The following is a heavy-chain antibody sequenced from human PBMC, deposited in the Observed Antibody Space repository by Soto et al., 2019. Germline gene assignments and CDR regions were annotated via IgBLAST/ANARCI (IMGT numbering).Heavy chain of an antibody. J-gene: IGHJ4*02. CDR1: GFTFSSYA. CDR3: ARGDSGWYSSYFDY. Sequence: QVQLVESGGGVVQPGRSLRLSCAASGFTFSSYAMHWVRQAPGKGLEWVAVISYDGSNKYYADSVKGRFTISRDNSKNTLYLQMNSLRADDTAVYYCARGDSGWYSSYFDYWGQGTLVTVSS. D-gene: IGHD6-19*01. V-gene: IGHV3-30-3*01. CDR2: ISYDGSNK.